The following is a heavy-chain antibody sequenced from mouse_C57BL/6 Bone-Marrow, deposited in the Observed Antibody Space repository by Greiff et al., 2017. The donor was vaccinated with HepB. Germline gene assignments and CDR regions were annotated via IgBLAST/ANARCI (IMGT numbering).Heavy chain of an antibody. J-gene: IGHJ4*01. D-gene: IGHD1-1*01. Sequence: VQLQQSGPELVKPGASVKMSCKASGYTFTDYNMHWVKQSHGKSLEWIGYINPNNGGTSYNQKFKGKATLTVNKSSSTAYMELRSLTSEDSAVYYCARGAYGSSYPYYYAMDYWGQGTSVTVSS. CDR1: GYTFTDYN. V-gene: IGHV1-22*01. CDR3: ARGAYGSSYPYYYAMDY. CDR2: INPNNGGT.